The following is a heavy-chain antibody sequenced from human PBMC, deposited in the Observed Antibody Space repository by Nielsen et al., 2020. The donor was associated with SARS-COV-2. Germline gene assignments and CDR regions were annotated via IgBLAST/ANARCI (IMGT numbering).Heavy chain of an antibody. D-gene: IGHD2-15*01. CDR1: GFTFDDYA. V-gene: IGHV3-9*01. CDR2: ISWNSGSI. CDR3: ASEVAATRGY. J-gene: IGHJ4*02. Sequence: GGSLRLSCAASGFTFDDYAMHWVRQAPGKGLEWVSGISWNSGSIGYADSVKGRFTISRDNAKNSLYLQMNSLRAEDTALYYCASEVAATRGYWGQGTLVTVSS.